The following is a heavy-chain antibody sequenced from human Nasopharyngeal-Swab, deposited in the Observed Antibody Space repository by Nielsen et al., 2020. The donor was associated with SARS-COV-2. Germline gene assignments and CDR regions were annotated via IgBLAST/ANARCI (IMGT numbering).Heavy chain of an antibody. CDR2: ISYDGSHK. V-gene: IGHV3-30*04. CDR3: ARAAGGSYVAPFDY. Sequence: GESLKIYCAASGFTFRSYAMHWVRQAPGKGLEWVAVISYDGSHKYYADSVKGRFTISIDNSKNTLHLQMNSLRAEDTAVYYCARAAGGSYVAPFDYWGQGTLVTVSS. CDR1: GFTFRSYA. J-gene: IGHJ4*02. D-gene: IGHD1-26*01.